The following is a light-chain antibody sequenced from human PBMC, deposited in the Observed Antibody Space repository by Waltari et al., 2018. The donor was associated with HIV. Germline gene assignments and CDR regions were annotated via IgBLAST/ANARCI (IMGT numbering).Light chain of an antibody. V-gene: IGLV1-44*01. CDR3: AAWDDSLDGL. Sequence: QSLLTQPPSASGTPGQRVTISCSGSSSNIGTNSVNWYHHLPGTAPKLLIYNNKQRPSGVPDRFSGSKSGTSASLAISGLQSEDEGDYYCAAWDDSLDGLFGGGTKLTV. CDR1: SSNIGTNS. CDR2: NNK. J-gene: IGLJ2*01.